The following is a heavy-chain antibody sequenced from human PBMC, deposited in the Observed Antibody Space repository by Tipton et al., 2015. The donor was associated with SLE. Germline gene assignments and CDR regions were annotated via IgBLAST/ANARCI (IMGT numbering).Heavy chain of an antibody. CDR3: VPDNDYWGGPAAH. CDR2: VSGTGGST. CDR1: GFPFMSYA. J-gene: IGHJ4*02. D-gene: IGHD3-3*01. Sequence: SLRLSCAASGFPFMSYAMSWVRQAPGKGLEWVSSVSGTGGSTYYADSVKGRFTISRDNSKNTVSLQMNTLRAEDTATYYGVPDNDYWGGPAAHWGQGTLVTVSS. V-gene: IGHV3-23*01.